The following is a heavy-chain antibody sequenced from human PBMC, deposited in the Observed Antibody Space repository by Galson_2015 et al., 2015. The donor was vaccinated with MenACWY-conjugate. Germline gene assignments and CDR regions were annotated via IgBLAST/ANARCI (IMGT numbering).Heavy chain of an antibody. CDR3: ARDSGILPFDY. V-gene: IGHV3-48*04. CDR1: GFTFSSYS. D-gene: IGHD1-26*01. CDR2: ISSSSSTI. Sequence: CLRLSCAASGFTFSSYSMNWVRQAPGKGLERVSYISSSSSTIYYADSVKGRFTISRDNAKNSLYLRMNSLRAEDTAVYYCARDSGILPFDYWGQGTLVTVSS. J-gene: IGHJ4*02.